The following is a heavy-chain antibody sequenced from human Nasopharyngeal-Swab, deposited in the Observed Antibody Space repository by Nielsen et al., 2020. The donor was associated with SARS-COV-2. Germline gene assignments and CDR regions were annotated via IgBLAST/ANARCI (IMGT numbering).Heavy chain of an antibody. V-gene: IGHV4-31*03. CDR3: ATYSGTYYWYFDL. CDR2: VHYGGST. D-gene: IGHD1-26*01. CDR1: GGSISSSDYY. Sequence: SETLSLTCTVSGGSISSSDYYWNWIRQRPGKGLEWIGYVHYGGSTEYNPSLKSRVTISSDTSKNQFSLKLNSVTAADTAIYYCATYSGTYYWYFDLWGRGTQVTVSS. J-gene: IGHJ2*01.